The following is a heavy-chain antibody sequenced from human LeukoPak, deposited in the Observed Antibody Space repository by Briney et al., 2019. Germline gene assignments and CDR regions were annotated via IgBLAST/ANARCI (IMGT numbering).Heavy chain of an antibody. V-gene: IGHV3-33*01. CDR2: IWYDGSNK. J-gene: IGHJ4*02. CDR3: ARGPHLYSSGPTPFDY. CDR1: GFTFSSYG. Sequence: GSLRLSCAASGFTFSSYGMHWVRQAPGKGLEWVAVIWYDGSNKYYADSVKGRFTISRDSSKNTLYLQMNSLRAEDTAVYYCARGPHLYSSGPTPFDYWGQGTLVTVSS. D-gene: IGHD6-19*01.